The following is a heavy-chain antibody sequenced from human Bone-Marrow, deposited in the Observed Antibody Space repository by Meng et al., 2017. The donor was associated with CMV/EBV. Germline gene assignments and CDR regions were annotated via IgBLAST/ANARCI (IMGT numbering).Heavy chain of an antibody. D-gene: IGHD2/OR15-2a*01. CDR1: GYTCSNYD. CDR2: MNPNRGNT. J-gene: IGHJ6*02. V-gene: IGHV1-8*01. Sequence: DSVKVDYKGHGYTCSNYDIIWVRQASGQGLEWVGWMNPNRGNTAYAQKFQGRVTMTRDTSTSIAYMELSSLRSGDTAVYYCARGQVQCSTINCHDYRFSGMDVWGQGTTVTFSS. CDR3: ARGQVQCSTINCHDYRFSGMDV.